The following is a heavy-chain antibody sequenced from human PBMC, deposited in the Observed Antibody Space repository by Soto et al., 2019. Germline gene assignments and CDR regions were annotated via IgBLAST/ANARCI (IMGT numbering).Heavy chain of an antibody. Sequence: SETLSLTCTVSGGSISSSYYWGWIRQPPGKGLEWIGSIYYSGSTYYNPSLKSRVTISVDTSKNQFSLKLSSVTAADTAVYYCARHYRGGRWLQLGDWFDPWGQGTLVTVSS. CDR2: IYYSGST. V-gene: IGHV4-39*01. CDR1: GGSISSSYY. J-gene: IGHJ5*02. D-gene: IGHD5-12*01. CDR3: ARHYRGGRWLQLGDWFDP.